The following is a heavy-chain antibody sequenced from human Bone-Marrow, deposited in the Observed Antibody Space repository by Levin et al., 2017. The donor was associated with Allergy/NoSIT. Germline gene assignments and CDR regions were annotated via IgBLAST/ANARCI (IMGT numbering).Heavy chain of an antibody. CDR1: GFPFSSYA. Sequence: LSLTCAASGFPFSSYAMSWVRQAPGKGLEWVSAISGSGGSTYYADSVKGRFTISRDNSKNTLYLQMNSLRAEDTAVYYCAKDLVVVVVAATLDYWGQGTLVTVSS. CDR3: AKDLVVVVVAATLDY. V-gene: IGHV3-23*01. CDR2: ISGSGGST. J-gene: IGHJ4*02. D-gene: IGHD2-15*01.